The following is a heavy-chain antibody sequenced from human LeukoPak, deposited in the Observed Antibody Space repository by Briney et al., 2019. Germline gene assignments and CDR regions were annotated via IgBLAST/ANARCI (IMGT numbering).Heavy chain of an antibody. Sequence: SEPMTLTCAVYGGFFSGYYWSWIRQPPEKGLGWMGEINHSGNTNYNPSLKSRVTISVDKSKNHSSLQLSTLTAADTAVYYLARTKLPGRSGYLATWGKGTLVTVSS. CDR3: ARTKLPGRSGYLAT. V-gene: IGHV4-34*01. J-gene: IGHJ4*02. D-gene: IGHD3-3*01. CDR1: GGFFSGYY. CDR2: INHSGNT.